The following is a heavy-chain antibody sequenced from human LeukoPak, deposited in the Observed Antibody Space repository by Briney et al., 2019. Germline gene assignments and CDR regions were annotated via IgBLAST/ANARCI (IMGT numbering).Heavy chain of an antibody. J-gene: IGHJ6*03. CDR3: ARGQTAATWGSYYYYYMDV. V-gene: IGHV1-46*01. Sequence: ASVKVSCKASGYTYTSYYMHWVRQAPGQGLEWMGIINPSGGSTSYAQKFQGRVTMTRDMSTSTVYMELSSLRSEDTAVYYCARGQTAATWGSYYYYYMDVWSKGTTVTISS. CDR1: GYTYTSYY. D-gene: IGHD6-25*01. CDR2: INPSGGST.